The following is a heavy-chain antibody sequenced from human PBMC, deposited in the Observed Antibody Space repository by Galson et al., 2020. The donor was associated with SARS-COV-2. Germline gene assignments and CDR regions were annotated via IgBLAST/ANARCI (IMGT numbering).Heavy chain of an antibody. CDR3: ARHGRGELLFPFDY. V-gene: IGHV4-39*01. CDR2: TYDSGST. D-gene: IGHD1-26*01. Sequence: SETLSLTCTVSGGSISSSIYFWGWIRKPPGKALQWIGTTYDSGSTYYDPSLKSRLTISVDTSKNQFSLKLSSVTAADTAVYYCARHGRGELLFPFDYWGQGILVTVSS. CDR1: GGSISSSIYF. J-gene: IGHJ4*02.